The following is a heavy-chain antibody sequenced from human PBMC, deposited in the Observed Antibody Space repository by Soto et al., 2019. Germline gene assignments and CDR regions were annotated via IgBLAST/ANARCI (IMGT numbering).Heavy chain of an antibody. V-gene: IGHV4-31*03. Sequence: QVQLQGSGPGLVKPSQTLSLTCTVSGGSVSSGSYYWSWIRQHPGKGLAWIGYIYDGGNTYYNPSLKSRLTISVYTSNDPASLKLGSVTGAETAVYYCAGGLLMYFGVGAWGQGTTVTVS. J-gene: IGHJ6*02. CDR1: GGSVSSGSYY. CDR3: AGGLLMYFGVGA. CDR2: IYDGGNT. D-gene: IGHD3-9*01.